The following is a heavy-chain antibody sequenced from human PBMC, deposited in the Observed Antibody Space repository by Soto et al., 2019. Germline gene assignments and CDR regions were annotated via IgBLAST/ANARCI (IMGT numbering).Heavy chain of an antibody. V-gene: IGHV4-30-4*02. CDR3: ARDIRGYSRALDY. Sequence: SETLSLTCTVSGGSITTGGYYWSWIRQLPGKGLEWIGHRYYSESTYYNPSLKSRVSISIDTSKNQYSLKLTSVTAADAALYYCARDIRGYSRALDYWGQGTQVTVSS. D-gene: IGHD5-18*01. J-gene: IGHJ4*02. CDR1: GGSITTGGYY. CDR2: RYYSEST.